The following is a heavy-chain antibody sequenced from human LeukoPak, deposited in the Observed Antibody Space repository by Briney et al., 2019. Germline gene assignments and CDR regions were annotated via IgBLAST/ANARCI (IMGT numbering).Heavy chain of an antibody. CDR1: GFTFSSYW. CDR3: AREATVSQGAFDI. CDR2: VYSGGTT. V-gene: IGHV3-53*01. D-gene: IGHD4-17*01. J-gene: IGHJ3*02. Sequence: GSLRLSCAASGFTFSSYWMSWVRQAPGTGLEWVSVVYSGGTTYYADSVKGRFTISRESSKKTVYLQMNSLRVEDTAVYYCAREATVSQGAFDIWGQGTMVTVSS.